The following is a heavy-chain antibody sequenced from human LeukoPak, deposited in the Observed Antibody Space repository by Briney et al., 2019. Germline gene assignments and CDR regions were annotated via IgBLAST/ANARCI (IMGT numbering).Heavy chain of an antibody. D-gene: IGHD6-19*01. CDR2: INPNSGGT. J-gene: IGHJ3*02. CDR3: ARETQWLVTIGAFDI. V-gene: IGHV1-2*02. CDR1: GYTFTEHF. Sequence: AASVKVSCKASGYTFTEHFIHWVRQAPGQGLEWMGWINPNSGGTNYAQKFQGRVTMTRDTSISTAYMELSRLRSDDTAVYYCARETQWLVTIGAFDIWGQGTMVTVSS.